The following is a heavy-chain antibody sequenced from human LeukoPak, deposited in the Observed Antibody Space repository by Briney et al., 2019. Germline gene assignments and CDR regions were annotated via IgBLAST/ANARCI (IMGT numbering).Heavy chain of an antibody. CDR3: AKGVPSNYARAGSCYFDY. CDR2: ISGSDGST. D-gene: IGHD4-11*01. Sequence: TGGSLRLSCAASGFTFSSYAMSWVRQAPGKGLEWVSAISGSDGSTYYADSVKSRFTISRDNSKNTLYLQMNSLTAEDTAVYYCAKGVPSNYARAGSCYFDYWGQGTLVTVSS. V-gene: IGHV3-23*01. J-gene: IGHJ4*02. CDR1: GFTFSSYA.